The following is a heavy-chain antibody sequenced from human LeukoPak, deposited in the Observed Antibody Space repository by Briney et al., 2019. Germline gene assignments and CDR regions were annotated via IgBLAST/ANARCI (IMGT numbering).Heavy chain of an antibody. J-gene: IGHJ3*01. V-gene: IGHV1-18*01. CDR1: GYTFTSYG. CDR3: ARIRDGYNDAYDL. D-gene: IGHD5-24*01. CDR2: ISAYNGNT. Sequence: EASVKVSCKASGYTFTSYGISWVRQAPGQGLEWMGWISAYNGNTNYAQKLQGRVTMTTDTSTSTAYMELRSLRSEDTAIYYCARIRDGYNDAYDLWGQGTVVTVPS.